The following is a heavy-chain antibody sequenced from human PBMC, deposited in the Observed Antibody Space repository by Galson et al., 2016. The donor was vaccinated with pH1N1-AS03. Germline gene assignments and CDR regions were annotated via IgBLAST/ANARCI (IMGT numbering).Heavy chain of an antibody. V-gene: IGHV1-69*13. D-gene: IGHD3-10*01. J-gene: IGHJ3*01. Sequence: SVKVSCKASGGTFSSDGISWARQAPGQGPEWMGGIIPMIGTANYAQMFQGRVTITADESTSTAYMVLSSLTSEDTAVYYCEREVSYGSGRRDVFDFWGQGTMVTVSS. CDR2: IIPMIGTA. CDR3: EREVSYGSGRRDVFDF. CDR1: GGTFSSDG.